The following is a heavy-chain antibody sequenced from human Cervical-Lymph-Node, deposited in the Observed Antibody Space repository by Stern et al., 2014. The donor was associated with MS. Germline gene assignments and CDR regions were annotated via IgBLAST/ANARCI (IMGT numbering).Heavy chain of an antibody. CDR1: GSTFKTSG. CDR2: IAYDGSNK. D-gene: IGHD3-22*01. CDR3: AHGYDRGGYNWGQNYFDY. V-gene: IGHV3-30*03. J-gene: IGHJ4*02. Sequence: VQLEESGGGVVRPGTSLRLSCTDSGSTFKTSGMHWVRQAPGKGLEWVAVIAYDGSNKDYSDSVKGRFTISRDNSKKTVYLQMNSLRAEDTAMYYCAHGYDRGGYNWGQNYFDYWGQGTLVTVSS.